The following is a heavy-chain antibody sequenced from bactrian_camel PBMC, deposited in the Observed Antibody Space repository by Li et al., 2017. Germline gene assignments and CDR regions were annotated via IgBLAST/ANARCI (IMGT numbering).Heavy chain of an antibody. Sequence: HVQLVESGGGSVQAGGSLRLSCGYTIRTFCLGWFRQTTGKEREGVAVIHADGRTGYGDSAKDRFSIAKDNATNTLYLQMDSLKPEDTAMFHCAAESLPWRCSGGNYRYWGQGTQVTVS. D-gene: IGHD2*01. CDR2: IHADGRT. CDR3: AAESLPWRCSGGNYRY. CDR1: IRTFCL. V-gene: IGHV3S53*01. J-gene: IGHJ4*01.